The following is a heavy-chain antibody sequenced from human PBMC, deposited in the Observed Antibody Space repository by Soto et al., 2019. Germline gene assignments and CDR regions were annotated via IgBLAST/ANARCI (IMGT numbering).Heavy chain of an antibody. J-gene: IGHJ5*02. D-gene: IGHD3-10*01. Sequence: EVQLLESGGGLVQPGGSLRLSCVASGFTFKNFAVSWVRQAPGKGMEWVSAIGGSGSSANYADSVKGRFTVSRDDSKSTLYLQMSGLRVDDTALYYCAKDAVAYNGEWDGFDLWGQGTLVTVSS. CDR2: IGGSGSSA. CDR1: GFTFKNFA. CDR3: AKDAVAYNGEWDGFDL. V-gene: IGHV3-23*01.